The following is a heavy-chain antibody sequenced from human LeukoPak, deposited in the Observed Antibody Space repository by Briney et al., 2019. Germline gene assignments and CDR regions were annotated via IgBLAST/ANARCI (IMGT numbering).Heavy chain of an antibody. CDR1: GYSISSGYY. D-gene: IGHD3-3*01. V-gene: IGHV4-38-2*02. CDR2: IYHSGST. J-gene: IGHJ4*02. Sequence: TSETLSLTCTVSGYSISSGYYWGWIRPPPGKGLEWIGSIYHSGSTYYTPSLKRRVTISVDTSKNQFSLKLSSVTAADTAVYYCARVGGYYGPFDYWGQGTLVTVSS. CDR3: ARVGGYYGPFDY.